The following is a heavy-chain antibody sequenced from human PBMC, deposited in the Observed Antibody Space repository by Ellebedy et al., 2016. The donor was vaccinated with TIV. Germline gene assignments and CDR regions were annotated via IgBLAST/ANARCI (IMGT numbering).Heavy chain of an antibody. CDR2: IYTDDST. Sequence: GESLKISCAASKFTVSYNYMNWVRQAPGKGPEWVSGIYTDDSTDYADSVKGRFTISRDKSKNSVFLQMNSLRAEDTAVYYCARVFQSYGFDYWGQGTLVIVSS. CDR1: KFTVSYNY. V-gene: IGHV3-66*01. J-gene: IGHJ4*02. D-gene: IGHD5-18*01. CDR3: ARVFQSYGFDY.